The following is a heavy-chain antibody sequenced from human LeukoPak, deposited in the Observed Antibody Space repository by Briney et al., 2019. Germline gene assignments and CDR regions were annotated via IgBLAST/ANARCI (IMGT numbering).Heavy chain of an antibody. D-gene: IGHD2-2*01. V-gene: IGHV3-53*01. CDR3: ARDTGYCSSTSCFAFDY. CDR2: IYSGGST. Sequence: GGSLTLSCTVSGFTASSNYMSWVRQAPGKGLEWVSVIYSGGSTYYADSVKGRFTISRDNSKNTLYLQMNSLRAEDTAVYYCARDTGYCSSTSCFAFDYWGQGTLVTVSS. J-gene: IGHJ4*02. CDR1: GFTASSNY.